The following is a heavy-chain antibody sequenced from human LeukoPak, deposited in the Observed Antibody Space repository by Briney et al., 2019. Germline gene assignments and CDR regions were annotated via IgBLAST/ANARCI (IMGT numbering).Heavy chain of an antibody. Sequence: PGGSLRLSCAASGFTLSNYVVNWVRQAPGKGLEWVSAISGSGGSTKYADSVKGRLTISGDNSKNTLYLQMNSLRAEDTAVYYCAKSQSGWYSFVYWGQGTLVTVSS. J-gene: IGHJ4*02. V-gene: IGHV3-23*01. D-gene: IGHD6-19*01. CDR2: ISGSGGST. CDR3: AKSQSGWYSFVY. CDR1: GFTLSNYV.